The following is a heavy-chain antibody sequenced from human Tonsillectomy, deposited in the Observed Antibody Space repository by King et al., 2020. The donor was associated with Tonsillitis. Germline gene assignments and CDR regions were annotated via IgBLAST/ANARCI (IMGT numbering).Heavy chain of an antibody. V-gene: IGHV3-23*04. CDR2: ISGSGGRT. D-gene: IGHD4-23*01. Sequence: VQLVESGGGLVQPGGSLRLSCAASGFTFSNYAMSWVRQAPGKGLEWVSVISGSGGRTYYADSVKGRFTNSRDNSKNTLYLQMNSLRAEDTAVYYCAKDGEVVTMAFDYWGQGTLVTVSS. CDR3: AKDGEVVTMAFDY. CDR1: GFTFSNYA. J-gene: IGHJ4*02.